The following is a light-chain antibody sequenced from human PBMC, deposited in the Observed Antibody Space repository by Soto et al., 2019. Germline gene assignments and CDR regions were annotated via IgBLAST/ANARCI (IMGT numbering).Light chain of an antibody. V-gene: IGLV3-1*01. CDR1: KLGDKY. J-gene: IGLJ2*01. CDR2: QDN. CDR3: QTWGSSTAVV. Sequence: SYELTQPPSVSVSPGQTASINCTGDKLGDKYACWYQQKPGQSPVLVIYQDNKRPSGIPERFSGSNSGNTATLTISGTQAMDEADYYFQTWGSSTAVVFGGGTKVTV.